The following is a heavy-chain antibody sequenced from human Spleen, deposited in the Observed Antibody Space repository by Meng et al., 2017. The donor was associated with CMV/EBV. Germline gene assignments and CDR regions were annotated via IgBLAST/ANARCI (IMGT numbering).Heavy chain of an antibody. D-gene: IGHD1-1*01. Sequence: KVSCKGSGYSFTSYWIGWVRQMPGKGLEWMGIIYPDDSDTRYSPSFQGQVTISADKSISTAYLQWSSLKASDTAMYYCARRGAGDKEPTASMDVWGQGTTVTVSS. J-gene: IGHJ6*02. CDR1: GYSFTSYW. V-gene: IGHV5-51*01. CDR3: ARRGAGDKEPTASMDV. CDR2: IYPDDSDT.